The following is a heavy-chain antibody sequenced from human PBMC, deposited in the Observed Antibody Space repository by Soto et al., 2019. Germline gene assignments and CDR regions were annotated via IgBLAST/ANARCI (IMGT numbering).Heavy chain of an antibody. D-gene: IGHD6-13*01. V-gene: IGHV3-23*01. Sequence: GGSLRLSCGGSGFTFSSYGMSWVRQAPGKGLEWVSGISGSGGSTYYADSVKGRFTISRDNSKNTLYLQMNSLRAEDTAVYYCAKGYSSSWYSNWFDPWGQGTLVTVSS. J-gene: IGHJ5*02. CDR1: GFTFSSYG. CDR2: ISGSGGST. CDR3: AKGYSSSWYSNWFDP.